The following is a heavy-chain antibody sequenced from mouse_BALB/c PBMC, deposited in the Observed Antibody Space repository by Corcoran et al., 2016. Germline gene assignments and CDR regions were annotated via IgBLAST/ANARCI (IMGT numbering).Heavy chain of an antibody. CDR3: SRDPAWFAY. CDR2: INTYTGEP. V-gene: IGHV9-3-1*01. CDR1: GYTFTNYG. J-gene: IGHJ3*01. Sequence: QIQLVQSGPELKKPGETVKISCKASGYTFTNYGMNWVKQAPGKGLKWLGWINTYTGEPTYADDFKGRFAFSLETSASTAYLQINNLKNDDTATYFCSRDPAWFAYLGQGTLVTVSA.